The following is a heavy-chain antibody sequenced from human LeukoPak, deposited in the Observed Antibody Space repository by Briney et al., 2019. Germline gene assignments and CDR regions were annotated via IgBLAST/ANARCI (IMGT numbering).Heavy chain of an antibody. D-gene: IGHD2-2*01. J-gene: IGHJ5*02. CDR3: ARDGSGSAIVVVPAAMGGWFDP. V-gene: IGHV4-4*07. CDR2: IYTSGST. CDR1: GGSISSYY. Sequence: SETLSLTCTVSGGSISSYYWSWIRQPAGKGLESIRRIYTSGSTNYNPSLKSRVTMSVDTSKNQFSLKLSSVTAADTAVYYCARDGSGSAIVVVPAAMGGWFDPWGQGTLVTVSS.